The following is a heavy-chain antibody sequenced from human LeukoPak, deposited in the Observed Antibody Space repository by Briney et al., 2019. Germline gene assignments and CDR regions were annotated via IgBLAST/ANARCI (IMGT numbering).Heavy chain of an antibody. CDR1: GFPLSDYY. V-gene: IGHV3-11*01. CDR3: ARRDGYNFDY. D-gene: IGHD5-24*01. J-gene: IGHJ4*02. CDR2: ISSSGSPI. Sequence: GESLRLSCASPGFPLSDYYRSWIRRPPGKGLEGVSYISSSGSPIYYADSVKGRFTISRDNAKNSLYLHMNSLRAEDTAVYYCARRDGYNFDYWGQGTLVTVS.